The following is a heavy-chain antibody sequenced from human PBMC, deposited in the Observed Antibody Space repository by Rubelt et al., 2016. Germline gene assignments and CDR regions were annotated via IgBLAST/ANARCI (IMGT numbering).Heavy chain of an antibody. J-gene: IGHJ4*02. CDR2: IDHSGST. D-gene: IGHD1-14*01. CDR1: GGSFSGYY. CDR3: AASTARLTTDFDY. Sequence: QVQLQQWGAGLLKPSETLSLTCAVYGGSFSGYYWSWIRQPPGKGLEWIGEIDHSGSTNSNPSLKSRVSISVDTSKNQFSRKRSSVTAPDTAVYYWAASTARLTTDFDYWGQGTLVTGSP. V-gene: IGHV4-34*01.